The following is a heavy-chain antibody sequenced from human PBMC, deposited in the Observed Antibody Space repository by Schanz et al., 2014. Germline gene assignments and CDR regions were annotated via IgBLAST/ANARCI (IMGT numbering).Heavy chain of an antibody. V-gene: IGHV1-69*04. J-gene: IGHJ5*02. D-gene: IGHD5-12*01. Sequence: VQLEQSGAEVKKPGSSVKVSCKASGGTFSSFGINWVRQAPGQGLEWMGRIIPSLGLAKYEQKFQDKVTITADTSTTTAYMELSSLKSEDTAGYYCARGPLGTSPWGEGTLVTVSS. CDR2: IIPSLGLA. CDR3: ARGPLGTSP. CDR1: GGTFSSFG.